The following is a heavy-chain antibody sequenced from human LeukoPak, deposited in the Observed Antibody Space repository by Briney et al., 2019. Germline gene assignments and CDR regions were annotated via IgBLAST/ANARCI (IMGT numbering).Heavy chain of an antibody. J-gene: IGHJ4*02. CDR3: ARDQVGYSRATVY. CDR2: ISSNGGST. CDR1: GFTFSSYA. D-gene: IGHD6-13*01. V-gene: IGHV3-64*01. Sequence: GGSLRLSCAASGFTFSSYAMHWVRQAPGKGLEYVSAISSNGGSTYYANSVKGRFTISRDNAKNSLYLQMNSLRAEDTAVYYCARDQVGYSRATVYWGQGTLVTVSS.